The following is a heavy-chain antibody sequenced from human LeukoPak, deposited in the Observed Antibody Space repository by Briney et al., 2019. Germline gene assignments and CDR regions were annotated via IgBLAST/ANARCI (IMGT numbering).Heavy chain of an antibody. CDR1: GASMRSYY. J-gene: IGHJ5*02. CDR2: IYHDGST. V-gene: IGHV4-59*01. D-gene: IGHD6-19*01. Sequence: SSETLSLTCTVSGASMRSYYWSWIRQPPGKGLEWIGYIYHDGSTTYNPSLKSRVTISVDTSKNQFSLKLTPVTAADTAVYYCARDSSEWVAQHLDPWGQGTLVTVSS. CDR3: ARDSSEWVAQHLDP.